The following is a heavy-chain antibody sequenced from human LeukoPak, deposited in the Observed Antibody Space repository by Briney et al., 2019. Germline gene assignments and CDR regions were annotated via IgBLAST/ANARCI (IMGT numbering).Heavy chain of an antibody. Sequence: ASVKVSCKASGYTFTGYYMHWVRQAPGQGLEWMGWINPNSGGTNYAQKFHGRATMTRDTSISTAYMELSRLRSDDTAVYYCARDSPGVYDYVWGSYRYLDYWGQGTLVTVSS. CDR2: INPNSGGT. V-gene: IGHV1-2*02. CDR3: ARDSPGVYDYVWGSYRYLDY. D-gene: IGHD3-16*02. CDR1: GYTFTGYY. J-gene: IGHJ4*02.